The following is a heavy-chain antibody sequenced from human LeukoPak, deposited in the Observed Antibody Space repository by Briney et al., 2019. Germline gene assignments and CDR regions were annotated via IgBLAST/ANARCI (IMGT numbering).Heavy chain of an antibody. Sequence: GASVKVSCKASGYTFTSYGISWVRQAPGQGLEWMGWISAYNGNTNYAQKLQGRVTMTTDTSTSTAYMELRSLRSDDTAVYYCARDSDYDILTGLENWFDPWGQGTLVTVSS. V-gene: IGHV1-18*01. CDR2: ISAYNGNT. J-gene: IGHJ5*02. CDR1: GYTFTSYG. CDR3: ARDSDYDILTGLENWFDP. D-gene: IGHD3-9*01.